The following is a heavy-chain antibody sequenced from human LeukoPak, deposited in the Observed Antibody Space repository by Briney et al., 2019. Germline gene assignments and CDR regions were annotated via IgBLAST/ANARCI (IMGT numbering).Heavy chain of an antibody. J-gene: IGHJ4*02. CDR2: INPSGGST. V-gene: IGHV1-46*01. CDR1: GYTFTSYY. D-gene: IGHD3-22*01. CDR3: ARDKGADSSGYYATATYYFDY. Sequence: ASVKVSCKASGYTFTSYYMHWVRQAPGQGLEWMGIINPSGGSTSYAQKFQGRVTVTRDMSTSTAYMELSSLRSDDTAVYYCARDKGADSSGYYATATYYFDYWGQGTLVTVSS.